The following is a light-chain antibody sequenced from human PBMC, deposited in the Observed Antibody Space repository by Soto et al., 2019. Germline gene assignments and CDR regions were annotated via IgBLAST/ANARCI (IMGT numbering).Light chain of an antibody. CDR3: AAWDDSLNVVV. V-gene: IGLV1-44*01. J-gene: IGLJ2*01. CDR1: TSNIGTYT. CDR2: SDD. Sequence: QSVLTQSPSLSGTPGQGVTISCSGGTSNIGTYTVNWYQQLPGTAPRVLIYSDDQRPSGVPERFSGSKSGTSASLAISGLQSDDEGHYYCAAWDDSLNVVVFGGGTKLTAL.